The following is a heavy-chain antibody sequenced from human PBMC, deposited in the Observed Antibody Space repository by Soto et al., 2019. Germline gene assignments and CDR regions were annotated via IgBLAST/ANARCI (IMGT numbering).Heavy chain of an antibody. V-gene: IGHV3-23*01. CDR2: ISGGGGNT. CDR1: GFTFSSYA. D-gene: IGHD6-19*01. Sequence: EMQLLESGGGLVQPGGSLRLSCAASGFTFSSYAISWVRQTPGKGLEWVSGISGGGGNTYYADSVTGRFTISRDNSRNTLYLQMNSLRAADTAIYYCAKDRGAGGRFSGIAVAGIPSWGQGTLVTVSS. J-gene: IGHJ5*02. CDR3: AKDRGAGGRFSGIAVAGIPS.